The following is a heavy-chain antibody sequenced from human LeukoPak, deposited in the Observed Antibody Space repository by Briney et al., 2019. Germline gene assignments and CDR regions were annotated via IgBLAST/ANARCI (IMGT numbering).Heavy chain of an antibody. D-gene: IGHD3-10*01. CDR3: ARRRGGSGSINYFDP. J-gene: IGHJ5*02. V-gene: IGHV5-51*01. Sequence: GESLKISCRASEYSFSDYWIGWVRQLPGEGLEWMGVIWPGDSDTRYSPSFQGQVTISADKSINTAYLQWSSLKASDNAMYYCARRRGGSGSINYFDPWGQGTLVTVSS. CDR2: IWPGDSDT. CDR1: EYSFSDYW.